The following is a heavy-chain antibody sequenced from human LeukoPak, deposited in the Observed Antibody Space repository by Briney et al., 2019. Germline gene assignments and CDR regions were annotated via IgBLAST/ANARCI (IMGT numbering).Heavy chain of an antibody. CDR3: AREYSSSDNWFDP. J-gene: IGHJ5*02. CDR2: IYYSGST. Sequence: PSETLSLTCFVSGSSISSYYWSWIRQPPGKGLEWIGYIYYSGSTNYNPSLKSRVTISVDTSKNQFSLKLSSVTAADTAVYYCAREYSSSDNWFDPWGQGTLVTVSS. V-gene: IGHV4-59*01. D-gene: IGHD6-6*01. CDR1: GSSISSYY.